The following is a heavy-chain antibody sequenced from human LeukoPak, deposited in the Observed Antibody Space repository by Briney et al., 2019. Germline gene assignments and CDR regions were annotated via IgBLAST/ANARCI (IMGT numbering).Heavy chain of an antibody. CDR3: ARLYCSSTSCSGNFFDY. CDR1: GYGFTSYD. Sequence: GASVKVSCTASGYGFTSYDIDWVRQAPRQGVGGVGWMNPNSGNTGNAQQFQGRVTITRNTSISTAYMELSRLRSEDTAVYYCARLYCSSTSCSGNFFDYWGQGTLVTVSS. V-gene: IGHV1-8*03. J-gene: IGHJ4*02. D-gene: IGHD2-2*01. CDR2: MNPNSGNT.